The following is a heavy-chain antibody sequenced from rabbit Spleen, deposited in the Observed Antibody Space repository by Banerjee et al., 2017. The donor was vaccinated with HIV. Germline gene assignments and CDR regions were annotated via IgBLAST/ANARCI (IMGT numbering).Heavy chain of an antibody. CDR1: GFSFISSDY. CDR2: IYAAKGST. J-gene: IGHJ3*01. Sequence: QSLEESGGDLVKPGASLTLTCTASGFSFISSDYISWVSQAPGKGLEWIGIIYAAKGSTDYASWVNGRFTISSDNAQSTVDLKMTSLTAADTATFFCARAIVPGLGLTRLDIWGPGTLFT. CDR3: ARAIVPGLGLTRLDI. V-gene: IGHV1S40*01. D-gene: IGHD4-1*01.